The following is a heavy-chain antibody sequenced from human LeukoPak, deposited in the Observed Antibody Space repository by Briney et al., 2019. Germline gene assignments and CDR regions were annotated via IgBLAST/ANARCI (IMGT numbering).Heavy chain of an antibody. CDR2: IYWNDDK. Sequence: SGPTLVNPTQTFTLTCTFSGFSLSTNGVGVGWIRQPPGKALEWLALIYWNDDKRYSPSLKSRLTITRDTSRNRVGLTMTNMDPVDAGTYYCAHINAWGSYSLFDYWGQGTLVTVSS. V-gene: IGHV2-5*01. D-gene: IGHD3-16*01. CDR1: GFSLSTNGVG. CDR3: AHINAWGSYSLFDY. J-gene: IGHJ4*02.